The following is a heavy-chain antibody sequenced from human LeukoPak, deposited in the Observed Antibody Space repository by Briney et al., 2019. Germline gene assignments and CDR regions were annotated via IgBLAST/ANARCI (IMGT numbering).Heavy chain of an antibody. CDR3: ARGIYYYYDSSGLQFADY. CDR2: ISYDGSNK. J-gene: IGHJ4*02. CDR1: GFTFSSYG. V-gene: IGHV3-30*03. D-gene: IGHD3-22*01. Sequence: QAGGSLRLSCAASGFTFSSYGMHWVRQAPGKGLEWVAVISYDGSNKYYADSVKGRFTISRDNAKNSLYLQMNSLRAEDTAVYYCARGIYYYYDSSGLQFADYWGQGTLVTVSS.